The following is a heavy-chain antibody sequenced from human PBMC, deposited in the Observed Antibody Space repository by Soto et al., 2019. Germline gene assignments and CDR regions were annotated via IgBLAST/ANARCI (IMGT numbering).Heavy chain of an antibody. CDR2: ISAYNGNT. CDR1: GYTFTSYG. CDR3: ARSLRYKAVRGVIPNDD. V-gene: IGHV1-18*01. Sequence: QVQLVQSGAEVKKPGASVKVSCKASGYTFTSYGISWVRQAPGQGLEWMGWISAYNGNTNYAQKLQGRVTMTTDTSTSTANMELRSLRSDDTAVYYCARSLRYKAVRGVIPNDDWGQGTLVTVSS. J-gene: IGHJ4*02. D-gene: IGHD3-10*01.